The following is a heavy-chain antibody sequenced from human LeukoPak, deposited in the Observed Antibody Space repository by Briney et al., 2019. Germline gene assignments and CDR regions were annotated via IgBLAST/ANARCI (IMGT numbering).Heavy chain of an antibody. CDR1: GGSISSYF. D-gene: IGHD1-26*01. Sequence: ASETLSLTCTVSGGSISSYFWNWMRQSPGKGLEWIGKTFYRGSTNYNPSLKSRVTMSIDTSKNQFSLQLSSVTAADTAVYYCARWEWELTYYFDYWGQGTLVTVSS. CDR3: ARWEWELTYYFDY. J-gene: IGHJ4*02. V-gene: IGHV4-59*01. CDR2: TFYRGST.